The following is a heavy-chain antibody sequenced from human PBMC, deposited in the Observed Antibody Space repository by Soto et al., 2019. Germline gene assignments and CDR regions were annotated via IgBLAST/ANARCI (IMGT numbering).Heavy chain of an antibody. CDR3: GTMPIVVEPAPMDV. D-gene: IGHD2-2*01. V-gene: IGHV4-30-4*01. Sequence: SETLSLTSTVSGGSISSGDYYRSWIRQPPGKGLEWIGYIYYSGSTSYNASLKSRTSISADPSNNQFSLKLHSLTAADTAVYFCGTMPIVVEPAPMDVWGPGTSVTVSS. J-gene: IGHJ6*02. CDR1: GGSISSGDYY. CDR2: IYYSGST.